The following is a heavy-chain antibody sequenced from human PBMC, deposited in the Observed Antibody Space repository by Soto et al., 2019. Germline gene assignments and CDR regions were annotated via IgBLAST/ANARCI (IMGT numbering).Heavy chain of an antibody. J-gene: IGHJ6*02. CDR2: IYYSGST. CDR3: ARASMTTIAMDV. V-gene: IGHV4-59*01. Sequence: SETLSLTCTFSCGSMISYYWSWIRKPPGKGLEWIGYIYYSGSTNYNPSLKSRVTISVDTSKNQFSLKLTSVTAADTAVYYCARASMTTIAMDVWGRGTTVTVSS. CDR1: CGSMISYY. D-gene: IGHD4-17*01.